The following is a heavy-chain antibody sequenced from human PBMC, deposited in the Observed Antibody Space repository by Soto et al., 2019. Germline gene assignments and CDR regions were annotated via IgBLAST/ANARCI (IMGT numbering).Heavy chain of an antibody. J-gene: IGHJ4*02. D-gene: IGHD5-18*01. V-gene: IGHV3-23*01. CDR1: GFTFSSYA. Sequence: EVQLLESGGGLVQPGGSLRLSCAASGFTFSSYAMSWVRQAPGKGLEWVSAISGSGGSTYYADSVKGRFTISRDDSKNTLYQQMNSLRAEDMAVYDCAKVTAISTTPGGNDFDYWGQGTLVTVSS. CDR3: AKVTAISTTPGGNDFDY. CDR2: ISGSGGST.